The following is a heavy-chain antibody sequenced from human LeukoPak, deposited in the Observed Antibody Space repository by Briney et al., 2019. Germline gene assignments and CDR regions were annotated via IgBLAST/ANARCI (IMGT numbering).Heavy chain of an antibody. CDR2: MNPTSGKA. J-gene: IGHJ6*02. V-gene: IGHV1-8*02. CDR3: ARDFFDGHGYTFYYYGMDV. Sequence: GASVKVSCKASGYTFTSYGISWVRQAPGQGLEWMGWMNPTSGKAGFAQRFQGRVSMTRNISISTAYMELSSLRSEDTAVYYCARDFFDGHGYTFYYYGMDVWGQGTTVTVSS. CDR1: GYTFTSYG. D-gene: IGHD3-22*01.